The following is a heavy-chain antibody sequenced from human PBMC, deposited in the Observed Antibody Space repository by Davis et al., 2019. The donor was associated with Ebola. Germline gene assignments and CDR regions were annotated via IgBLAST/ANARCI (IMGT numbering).Heavy chain of an antibody. CDR1: GGSISGDS. D-gene: IGHD5-12*01. Sequence: PSETLSLTCTVSGGSISGDSWSWIRQPPEKGLEWIGSFYSGGSTYYNPSLKSRVTISVDTSRNQFSLEVNSVTAADTAVYYCARLGIVATFWGQGTLVTVSS. CDR3: ARLGIVATF. J-gene: IGHJ4*02. CDR2: FYSGGST. V-gene: IGHV4-4*09.